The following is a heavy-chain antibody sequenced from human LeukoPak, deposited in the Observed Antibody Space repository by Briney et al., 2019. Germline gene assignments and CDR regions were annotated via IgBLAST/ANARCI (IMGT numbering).Heavy chain of an antibody. V-gene: IGHV3-23*01. CDR1: GFTFSNYA. CDR3: AKASGGKYCSSTSCPTFDY. J-gene: IGHJ4*02. D-gene: IGHD2-2*01. CDR2: ISGSGGSK. Sequence: PGGSLRLSCTASGFTFSNYAMSWVRQAPGEGPQWVSAISGSGGSKYFADSVKGRFTISRDNSKNTLYLQMNSLRAEDTAVYYCAKASGGKYCSSTSCPTFDYWGQGTLVTVSS.